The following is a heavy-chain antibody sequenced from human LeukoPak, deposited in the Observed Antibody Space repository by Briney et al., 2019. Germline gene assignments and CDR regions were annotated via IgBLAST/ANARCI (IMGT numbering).Heavy chain of an antibody. V-gene: IGHV3-23*01. Sequence: PGGSLRLSCAASGFTFSNYAMTWVRQAPGKGLELVSVISASGRNRDYADSVKGWFTISRDNSKNTLYLQMSSLRAEDTAVYFCVRGYSFGPYGMDVWGQGTTVTVSS. J-gene: IGHJ6*02. CDR3: VRGYSFGPYGMDV. CDR2: ISASGRNR. D-gene: IGHD2-15*01. CDR1: GFTFSNYA.